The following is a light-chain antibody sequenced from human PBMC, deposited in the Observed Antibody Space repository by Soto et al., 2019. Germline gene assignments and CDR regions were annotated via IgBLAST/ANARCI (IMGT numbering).Light chain of an antibody. J-gene: IGKJ5*01. V-gene: IGKV1-17*01. CDR3: QQYDKWFSIT. CDR1: QGIRND. CDR2: AAS. Sequence: DIQMTQSPSSLSASVGDRVTITCRASQGIRNDLGWYQQKPGKAPKRLIYAASSLQSGVPSRFSGSGSGTEFTLTISSLQPEDFATYYCQQYDKWFSITFGQGTRLEIK.